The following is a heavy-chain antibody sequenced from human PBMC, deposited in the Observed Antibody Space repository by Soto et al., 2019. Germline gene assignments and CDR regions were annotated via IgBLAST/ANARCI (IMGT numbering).Heavy chain of an antibody. CDR2: IHWDDDK. V-gene: IGHV2-5*02. D-gene: IGHD5-12*01. CDR3: AHNQYSGYAADFDY. Sequence: QITLKESGPTLVKPTQTLTLTCTFSGFSLSTSGIGVGWIRQPPGKALEWLTLIHWDDDKRYNPSLKDRLTITKDTSKNQVVLTMTNMDPLDTATYFCAHNQYSGYAADFDYWGQGTLVTVSS. J-gene: IGHJ4*02. CDR1: GFSLSTSGIG.